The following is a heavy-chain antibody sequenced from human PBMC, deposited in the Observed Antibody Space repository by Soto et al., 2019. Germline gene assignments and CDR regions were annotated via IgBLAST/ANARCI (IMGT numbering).Heavy chain of an antibody. Sequence: GGSLRLSCAASGFTFSSYWMSWVRQAPGKGLEWVANIKQDGSEKKYVDSVKGRFTISRDNAKHSLFLQMNSLRAEDTAVYYCARHSDSGSYPSDYWGQGTLVTVSS. J-gene: IGHJ4*02. CDR2: IKQDGSEK. V-gene: IGHV3-7*01. D-gene: IGHD3-10*01. CDR3: ARHSDSGSYPSDY. CDR1: GFTFSSYW.